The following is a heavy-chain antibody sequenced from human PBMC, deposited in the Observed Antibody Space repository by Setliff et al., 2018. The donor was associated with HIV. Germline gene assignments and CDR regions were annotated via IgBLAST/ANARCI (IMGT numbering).Heavy chain of an antibody. J-gene: IGHJ4*02. D-gene: IGHD3-22*01. V-gene: IGHV3-30*04. CDR1: GFTFSNYA. Sequence: PGGSLRLSCTTSGFTFSNYAMHWVRQAPGKGLEWVAIISFDGSNEYYADSVKGRFTISRDNSKNTLYLEMDRLRAEDTAVYYCARGVLITVGEPLPTNYWGQGTLVTVSS. CDR3: ARGVLITVGEPLPTNY. CDR2: ISFDGSNE.